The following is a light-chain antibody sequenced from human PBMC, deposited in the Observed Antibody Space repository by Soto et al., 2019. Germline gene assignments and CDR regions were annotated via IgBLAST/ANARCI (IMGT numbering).Light chain of an antibody. CDR2: KAT. CDR3: QRYSDYQYI. Sequence: DIQMTQSPSTLSASVGDRVTITCRASQSITTWLAWYQQKPGKAPKLLINKATNLQSGVPSRFSGSGSGTEFSLTISSLQPDDFATYYCQRYSDYQYIFGQGTKLEIK. V-gene: IGKV1-5*03. J-gene: IGKJ2*01. CDR1: QSITTW.